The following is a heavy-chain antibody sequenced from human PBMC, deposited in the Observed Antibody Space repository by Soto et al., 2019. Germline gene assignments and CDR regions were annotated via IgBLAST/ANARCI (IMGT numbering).Heavy chain of an antibody. J-gene: IGHJ5*02. CDR3: VRGRGFGVVIIWFDP. Sequence: SETLSLTCTVSGGSISSYYWSWIRQPPGKGLEWIGYIYYSGSTNYNPSLKSRVTISVDTSKNQFSLKLSSVTAADTAVYYCVRGRGFGVVIIWFDPWGQGTLVTAPQ. CDR2: IYYSGST. D-gene: IGHD3-3*01. V-gene: IGHV4-59*12. CDR1: GGSISSYY.